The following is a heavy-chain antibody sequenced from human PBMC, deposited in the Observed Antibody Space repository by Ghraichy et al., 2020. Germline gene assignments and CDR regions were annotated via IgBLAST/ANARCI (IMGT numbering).Heavy chain of an antibody. D-gene: IGHD3-10*01. Sequence: SQTLSLTCVISGDSVSTNSGSWNWIRQSASRGLEWLGRTYYRSKWSFDYAVSVKGRLSITSDTTKNQFSLQLNSVTPEDTALYYCARSRGRAFDLWGQGTAVIVSS. J-gene: IGHJ3*01. CDR3: ARSRGRAFDL. CDR1: GDSVSTNSGS. CDR2: TYYRSKWSF. V-gene: IGHV6-1*01.